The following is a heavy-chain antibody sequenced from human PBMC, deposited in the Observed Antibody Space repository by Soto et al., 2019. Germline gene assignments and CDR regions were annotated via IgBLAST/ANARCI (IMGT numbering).Heavy chain of an antibody. Sequence: QLVESGGGLIQPGGSLRLSCVVSGFTVSGNYMTWVRQAPGKGLEWVSVLYSGGSTYYADSVKGRFTTSRDDSKNTLYLQMSNLRAEDTAVYYCARGAYNRAYDMWGQGTVVTVSS. CDR3: ARGAYNRAYDM. V-gene: IGHV3-53*01. J-gene: IGHJ3*02. CDR2: LYSGGST. CDR1: GFTVSGNY. D-gene: IGHD1-20*01.